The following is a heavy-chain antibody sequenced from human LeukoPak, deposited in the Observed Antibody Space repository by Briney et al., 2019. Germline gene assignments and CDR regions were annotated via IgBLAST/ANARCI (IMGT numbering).Heavy chain of an antibody. CDR1: GYTFTSYA. V-gene: IGHV7-4-1*01. CDR2: INTNTGNP. Sequence: GASVKVSCKASGYTFTSYAMNWVRQAPGQGLEWMGWINTNTGNPTYAQGFTGRFVFSLDTSVSTAYLQICSLKAEDTAVYYCAKLYYDFWSGYYTPYYFDYWGQGTLVTVSS. J-gene: IGHJ4*02. CDR3: AKLYYDFWSGYYTPYYFDY. D-gene: IGHD3-3*01.